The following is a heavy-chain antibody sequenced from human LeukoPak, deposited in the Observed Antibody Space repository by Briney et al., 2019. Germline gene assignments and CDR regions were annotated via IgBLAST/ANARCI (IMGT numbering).Heavy chain of an antibody. V-gene: IGHV4-39*01. CDR1: GGSISSSSYY. CDR3: ARLAHYDFWSGYLDY. Sequence: SETLSLTCTASGGSISSSSYYWGWIRQPPGKGLEWIGSIYYSGSTYYNPSLKSRVTISVDTSKNQFSLKLSSVTAADTAVYYCARLAHYDFWSGYLDYWGQGTLVTVSS. J-gene: IGHJ4*02. D-gene: IGHD3-3*01. CDR2: IYYSGST.